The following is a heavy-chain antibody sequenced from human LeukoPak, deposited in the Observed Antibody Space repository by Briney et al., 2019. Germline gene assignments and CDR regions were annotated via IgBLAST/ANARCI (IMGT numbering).Heavy chain of an antibody. Sequence: PGGSLRLSCAASGFTFSSYEMNWVRQAPGKGLEWVSYISSSGSTINYADSVKGRFTISRDNAKNSLYLQMNSLRAEDTAVYYCAREGVEAVAGGFDYWGQGTLVTVSS. CDR3: AREGVEAVAGGFDY. CDR1: GFTFSSYE. V-gene: IGHV3-48*03. J-gene: IGHJ4*02. D-gene: IGHD6-19*01. CDR2: ISSSGSTI.